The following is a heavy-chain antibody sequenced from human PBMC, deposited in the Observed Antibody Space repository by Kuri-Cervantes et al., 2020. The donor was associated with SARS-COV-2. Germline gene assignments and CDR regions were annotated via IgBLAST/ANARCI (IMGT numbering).Heavy chain of an antibody. V-gene: IGHV4-61*03. Sequence: SQTLSLTCAVPGGSVSSGTKFWSWIRQPPGKGLEWIGYIYHSGATNYNPSLESRVTISVDTSKNHFSLKLSSVTAADTAVYYCARGVGAAVAGTLITIYYYYGMDVWGQGTTVTVSS. CDR2: IYHSGAT. CDR3: ARGVGAAVAGTLITIYYYYGMDV. CDR1: GGSVSSGTKF. D-gene: IGHD6-19*01. J-gene: IGHJ6*02.